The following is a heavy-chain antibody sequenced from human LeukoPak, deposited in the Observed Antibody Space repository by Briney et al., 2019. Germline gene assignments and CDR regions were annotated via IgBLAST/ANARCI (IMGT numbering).Heavy chain of an antibody. CDR2: INRDGSST. CDR1: GFTFSNYY. D-gene: IGHD6-19*01. CDR3: ARDFYSSGDY. Sequence: GGSLRLSCAASGFTFSNYYMHWVRQAPGKGLVWVSRINRDGSSTNYADSVRGRFTISRDNAKNTLYLQMNSLRAEDAAVYYCARDFYSSGDYWGQGTLVTVSS. V-gene: IGHV3-74*01. J-gene: IGHJ4*02.